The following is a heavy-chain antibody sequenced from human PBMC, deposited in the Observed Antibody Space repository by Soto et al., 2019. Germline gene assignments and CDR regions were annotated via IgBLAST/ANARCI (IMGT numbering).Heavy chain of an antibody. CDR2: IFHDGNT. D-gene: IGHD2-8*02. Sequence: QVHLQESGPGLVKPSETLSLTCAVSGASIGSGGWWSWVRQPPGKGLEWIAEIFHDGNTNYSPSLKSRVTISVDKSQNQFSLNVYSVTAADTAVYYCARHEGWTGPDQWGQGPWSPSPQ. CDR3: ARHEGWTGPDQ. J-gene: IGHJ5*02. CDR1: GASIGSGGW. V-gene: IGHV4-4*02.